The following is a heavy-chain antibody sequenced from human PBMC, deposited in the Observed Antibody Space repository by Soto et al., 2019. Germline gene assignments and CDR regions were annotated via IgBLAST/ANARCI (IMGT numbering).Heavy chain of an antibody. V-gene: IGHV1-8*01. D-gene: IGHD3-3*01. CDR1: GYTLTSYD. J-gene: IGHJ6*02. CDR3: ARDTYYDFWSGYYAPWYYYYGMDV. CDR2: MNPNSGNT. Sequence: GASVKVSCKASGYTLTSYDINWVRQATGQGLEWMGWMNPNSGNTGYAQKFQGRVTMTRNTSISTAYMELSSLRSEDTAVYYCARDTYYDFWSGYYAPWYYYYGMDVWGQGTTVTVSS.